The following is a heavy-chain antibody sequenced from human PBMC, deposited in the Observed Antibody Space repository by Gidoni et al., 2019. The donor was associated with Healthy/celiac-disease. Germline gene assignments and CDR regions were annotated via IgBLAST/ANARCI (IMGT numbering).Heavy chain of an antibody. CDR3: AKEPRGGYSYGYVDY. CDR2: ISYDGSNK. D-gene: IGHD5-18*01. J-gene: IGHJ4*02. Sequence: QVQLVASGGGVVQPGRSLRLSCAASGFTFSSYGMHWVRQAPGKGLEWVAVISYDGSNKYYADSVKGRFTISRDNSKNTLYLQMNSLRAEDTAVYYCAKEPRGGYSYGYVDYWGQGTLVTVSS. V-gene: IGHV3-30*18. CDR1: GFTFSSYG.